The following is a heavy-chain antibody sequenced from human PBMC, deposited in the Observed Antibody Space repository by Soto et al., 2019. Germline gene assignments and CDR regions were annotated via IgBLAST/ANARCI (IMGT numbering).Heavy chain of an antibody. V-gene: IGHV3-21*01. CDR1: GFTFSSYS. J-gene: IGHJ6*02. CDR3: ARDPVLLWFGELTHPSYYYGMDV. CDR2: ISMSSSNI. D-gene: IGHD3-10*01. Sequence: GGSLRLSCAASGFTFSSYSMNWGRQAPGKGLGWVSSISMSSSNIYYADSVKGRFTISTDNAKNSPYLQMASLRAEDTAVYYCARDPVLLWFGELTHPSYYYGMDVWGQGTTVTVSS.